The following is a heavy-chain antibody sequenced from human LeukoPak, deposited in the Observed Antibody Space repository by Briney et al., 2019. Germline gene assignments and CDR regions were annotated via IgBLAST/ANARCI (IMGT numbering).Heavy chain of an antibody. CDR2: ISSSSSTI. CDR1: GFIFSNYG. V-gene: IGHV3-48*01. Sequence: PGGSLRLSCAASGFIFSNYGIHWVRQAPGKGLEWVSYISSSSSTIYYADSVKGRFTISRDNAKNSLYLQMNSLRAEDTAVYYCARDSYDYVWGSYRPFDYWGQGTLVTVSS. D-gene: IGHD3-16*02. CDR3: ARDSYDYVWGSYRPFDY. J-gene: IGHJ4*02.